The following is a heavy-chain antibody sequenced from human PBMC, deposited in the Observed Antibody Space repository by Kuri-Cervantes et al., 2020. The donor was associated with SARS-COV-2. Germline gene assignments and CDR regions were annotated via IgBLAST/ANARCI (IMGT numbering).Heavy chain of an antibody. CDR2: IIPMFGLP. J-gene: IGHJ4*02. CDR1: GGTFSNYI. V-gene: IGHV1-69*05. D-gene: IGHD4-23*01. CDR3: AREIERGTVAIAYMGYFDY. Sequence: SVKVSCKTSGGTFSNYIISWVRQAPGQGLEWMGGIIPMFGLPNYAQKFQGRVTITTDESTSTAYMELRSLRSDDTAVYYCAREIERGTVAIAYMGYFDYWGQGTLVTVSS.